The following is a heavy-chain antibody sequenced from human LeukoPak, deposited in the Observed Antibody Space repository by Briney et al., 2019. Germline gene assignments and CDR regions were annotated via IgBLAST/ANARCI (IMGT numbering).Heavy chain of an antibody. Sequence: PGGSLRLSCAASGFTFSSFGMHWVRQAPGKGLEWVALTWSDGSDYFYPDSVTGRFTISRDNSKNTVYLQMNSLRDEDTAVYFCARDRGYCRGGRCYSNYFDLWGQGTLVTVSS. D-gene: IGHD2-15*01. CDR3: ARDRGYCRGGRCYSNYFDL. V-gene: IGHV3-33*01. CDR2: TWSDGSDY. CDR1: GFTFSSFG. J-gene: IGHJ4*02.